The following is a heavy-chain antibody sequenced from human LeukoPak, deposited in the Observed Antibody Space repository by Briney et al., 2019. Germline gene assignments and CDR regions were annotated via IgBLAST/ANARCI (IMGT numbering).Heavy chain of an antibody. CDR1: GFTFSSYA. J-gene: IGHJ1*01. CDR2: ISGGSGSST. CDR3: ARVDYGDYGQYFQH. Sequence: PGGSLRLSCAASGFTFSSYAMSWVRQAPGKGLEWVSAISGGSGSSTYYADAVKGRFSISRDNSKNTLYLQMNSLRAEDTAVYYCARVDYGDYGQYFQHWGQGTLVTVSS. V-gene: IGHV3-23*01. D-gene: IGHD4-17*01.